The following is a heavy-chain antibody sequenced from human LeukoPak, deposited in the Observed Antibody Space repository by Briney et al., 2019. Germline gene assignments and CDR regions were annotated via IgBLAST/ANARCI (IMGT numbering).Heavy chain of an antibody. CDR1: GGSFSGYY. Sequence: SETLSLTCAVYGGSFSGYYWSWIRQPPGKGLEWIGEINHSGSTNYNPSLKSRVTISVDTSKNQFSLKLSSVTAADTAVYYCERGRLPAANTLFDSWGQGTLVTVSS. CDR3: ERGRLPAANTLFDS. D-gene: IGHD2-2*01. J-gene: IGHJ4*02. V-gene: IGHV4-34*01. CDR2: INHSGST.